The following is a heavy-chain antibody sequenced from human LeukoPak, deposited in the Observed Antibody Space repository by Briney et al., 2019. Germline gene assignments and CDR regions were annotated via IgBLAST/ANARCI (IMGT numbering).Heavy chain of an antibody. J-gene: IGHJ6*02. V-gene: IGHV3-53*01. Sequence: GGSLRLSCAASGFSVSSNYMNWVRQAPGKGLEWVSVIYSGGSTYYADSVKGRFTISRDNSKNTLYLQMNSLRAEDTAVYYCARVGYGDYGLDYYGMDVWGQGTTVTVSS. CDR3: ARVGYGDYGLDYYGMDV. CDR1: GFSVSSNY. D-gene: IGHD4-17*01. CDR2: IYSGGST.